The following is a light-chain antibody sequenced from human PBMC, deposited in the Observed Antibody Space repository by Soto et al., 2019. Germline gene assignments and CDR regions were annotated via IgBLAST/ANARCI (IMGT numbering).Light chain of an antibody. J-gene: IGKJ1*01. CDR2: AGS. CDR1: QGITSC. CDR3: QKSYTIPWT. Sequence: DIQLTQSPSSLSASVGDRLTITCRVSQGITSCLNWFQQKPGKAPRLLIYAGSRLLGGVPLRFSASESGTDSTLTISSLQPEDFATYFCQKSYTIPWTFGLGTKVDIK. V-gene: IGKV1-39*01.